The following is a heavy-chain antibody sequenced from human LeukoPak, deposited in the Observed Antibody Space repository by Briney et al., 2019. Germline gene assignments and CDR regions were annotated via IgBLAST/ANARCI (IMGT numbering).Heavy chain of an antibody. V-gene: IGHV3-74*01. J-gene: IGHJ4*02. CDR2: IDNDGSGT. D-gene: IGHD2-15*01. Sequence: GGSLRLSCSASGFSLSNYWMHWVRQVSGKGLMWVSRIDNDGSGTSYADSVKGRFIIFRDTAKNTVYLQMNNLRAEDTAVYYCATVFDIWGQGTLVTVSS. CDR1: GFSLSNYW. CDR3: ATVFDI.